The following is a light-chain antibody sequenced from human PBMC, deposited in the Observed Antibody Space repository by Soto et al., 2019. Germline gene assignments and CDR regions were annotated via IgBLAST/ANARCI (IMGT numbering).Light chain of an antibody. Sequence: HSVLTQPPSASGTPGQRVTISCSGSSSNIGSNTVNWYQQLPGTAPKLLIYSNNQRPSGVPDRFSGSKSGTSASLAISGLQSEDEADYYCAAWDDSLNALFGTGTKVTVL. J-gene: IGLJ1*01. CDR2: SNN. CDR1: SSNIGSNT. CDR3: AAWDDSLNAL. V-gene: IGLV1-44*01.